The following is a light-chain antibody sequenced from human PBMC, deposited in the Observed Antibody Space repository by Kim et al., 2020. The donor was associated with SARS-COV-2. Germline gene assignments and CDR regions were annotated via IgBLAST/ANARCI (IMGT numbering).Light chain of an antibody. J-gene: IGKJ3*01. V-gene: IGKV3-20*01. CDR3: QQYGRSRLT. CDR1: QSVSSSY. Sequence: EIVLTQSPGTLSLSPGERATLSCRASQSVSSSYLAWYQQKPGQAPRLLIYGASSRATGIPDRFSGSGSGTDFTLTISRLEPEDFAVYYSQQYGRSRLTFGPGIKVDSK. CDR2: GAS.